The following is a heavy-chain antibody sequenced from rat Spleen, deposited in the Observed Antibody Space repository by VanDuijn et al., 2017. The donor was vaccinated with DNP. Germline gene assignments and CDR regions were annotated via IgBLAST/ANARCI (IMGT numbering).Heavy chain of an antibody. CDR3: TRDNYSSYMPYYYAMDA. CDR2: ISTSGGST. CDR1: GFTFSDYA. D-gene: IGHD1-2*01. Sequence: EVQLVESGGGLVQPGRSLKLSCAASGFTFSDYAMAWVRQAPTKGLEWVATISTSGGSTYYRDSVKGRFTISRDNAKSTLYLQMNSLRSEDTATYYCTRDNYSSYMPYYYAMDAWGQGTSVTVSS. V-gene: IGHV5-27*01. J-gene: IGHJ4*01.